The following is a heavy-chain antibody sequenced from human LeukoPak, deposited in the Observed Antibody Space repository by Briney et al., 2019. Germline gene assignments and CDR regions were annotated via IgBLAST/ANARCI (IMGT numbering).Heavy chain of an antibody. Sequence: GGSLSLSCAASGFTFSSYGMHWVRQAPGKGLEWVAVIWYDGSNKYYADSVKGRFTISRDNSKNTLYLQMNSLRAEDTAVYYCARGSITIFGVVRYYFDYWGQGTLVTVSS. D-gene: IGHD3-3*01. CDR2: IWYDGSNK. V-gene: IGHV3-33*01. CDR1: GFTFSSYG. CDR3: ARGSITIFGVVRYYFDY. J-gene: IGHJ4*02.